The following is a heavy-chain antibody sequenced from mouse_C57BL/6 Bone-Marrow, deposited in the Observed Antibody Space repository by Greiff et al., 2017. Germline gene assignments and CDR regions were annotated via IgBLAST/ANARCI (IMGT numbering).Heavy chain of an antibody. CDR3: ARRITTVVATPMDY. V-gene: IGHV1-55*01. J-gene: IGHJ4*01. Sequence: QVQLQQPGAELVKPGASVKMSCKASGYTFTSYWITWVKQRPGQGLEWIGDIYPGSGSTNYNEKFKSKATLTVDTSSSTAYMQLSSLTSEDSAVYYCARRITTVVATPMDYWGQGTSVTVSS. CDR1: GYTFTSYW. D-gene: IGHD1-1*01. CDR2: IYPGSGST.